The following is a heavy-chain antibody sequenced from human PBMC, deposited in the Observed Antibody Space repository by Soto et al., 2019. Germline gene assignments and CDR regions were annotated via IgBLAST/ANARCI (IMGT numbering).Heavy chain of an antibody. V-gene: IGHV2-5*02. D-gene: IGHD1-1*01. Sequence: QITLKESGPTLVRPSQTLTLTCTFSGFSRSTSGVGVGWIRHPPGKALEWLALIYWDDDKRYRPSLKSRLTITKDTSKNRVVLTLNNVDPVDTATYDCAHIAATTDSYYWDYWFQGTLITVS. CDR1: GFSRSTSGVG. CDR2: IYWDDDK. J-gene: IGHJ4*02. CDR3: AHIAATTDSYYWDY.